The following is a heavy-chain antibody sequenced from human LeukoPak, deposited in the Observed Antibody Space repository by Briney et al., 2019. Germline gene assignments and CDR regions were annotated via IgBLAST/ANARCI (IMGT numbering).Heavy chain of an antibody. V-gene: IGHV3-48*03. CDR1: GFTLSSNE. Sequence: GGSLRLSCAASGFTLSSNEMNWVRQAPGKGLEWLSYISSSGGTIHYVDSVKGRFTISRDNAKNSLFLQMNSLRAEDTAVYYCASGVHYSSGWIDIWGQGTIVTVSS. CDR3: ASGVHYSSGWIDI. CDR2: ISSSGGTI. J-gene: IGHJ3*02. D-gene: IGHD6-19*01.